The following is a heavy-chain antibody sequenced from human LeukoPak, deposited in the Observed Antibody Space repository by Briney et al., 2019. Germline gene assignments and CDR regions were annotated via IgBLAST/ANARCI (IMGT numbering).Heavy chain of an antibody. D-gene: IGHD3-3*01. CDR3: ARDGQTIFGVVPMGY. CDR1: GFTFSSYS. Sequence: SGGSLRLSCAASGFTFSSYSMNWVRQAPGKGLEWVSYISSSSSTIYYAGSVKGRFTISRDNAKNSLYLQMNSLRAEDTAVYYCARDGQTIFGVVPMGYWGQGTLVTVSS. CDR2: ISSSSSTI. V-gene: IGHV3-48*01. J-gene: IGHJ4*02.